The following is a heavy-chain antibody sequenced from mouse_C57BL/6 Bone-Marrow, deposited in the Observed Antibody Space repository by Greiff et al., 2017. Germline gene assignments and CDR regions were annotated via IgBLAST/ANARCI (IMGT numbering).Heavy chain of an antibody. Sequence: VQLQQSGAELAKPGASVKLSCKASGYTFTSYWMHWVKQRHGQGLEWIGYINPSSGYTKYNQKFKDKATLTADKSYSTAYMQLSSLTYEDSAVYYCAGYSVAWFAYWGQGTLVTVSA. D-gene: IGHD2-12*01. CDR2: INPSSGYT. J-gene: IGHJ3*01. CDR1: GYTFTSYW. V-gene: IGHV1-7*01. CDR3: AGYSVAWFAY.